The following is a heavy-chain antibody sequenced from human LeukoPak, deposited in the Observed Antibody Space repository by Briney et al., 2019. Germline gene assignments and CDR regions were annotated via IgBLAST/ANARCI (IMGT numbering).Heavy chain of an antibody. Sequence: GGSLRLSCAASGFTFSDYNMNWVRQAPGKGLEWVSYISSSGDTIYYADSVKGRFTISRDNAKNSLYLQMNSLRAEDTAVYYCAREDRWIQLWPNDAFDIWGQGTMVTVSS. V-gene: IGHV3-48*04. CDR2: ISSSGDTI. CDR3: AREDRWIQLWPNDAFDI. D-gene: IGHD5-18*01. J-gene: IGHJ3*02. CDR1: GFTFSDYN.